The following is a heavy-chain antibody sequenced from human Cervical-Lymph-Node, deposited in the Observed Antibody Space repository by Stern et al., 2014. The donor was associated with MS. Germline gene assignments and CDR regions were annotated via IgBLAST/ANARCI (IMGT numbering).Heavy chain of an antibody. CDR3: AKGLTAGALEGICS. CDR2: ISYDGSNE. D-gene: IGHD1-26*01. V-gene: IGHV3-30-3*01. Sequence: QVQLVESGGGVVQPGRSLRLSCAVSGLTFSSYAMNWVRQAPGKGLNWVAVISYDGSNEYYAASVKGRFTISRDNYKNTLYLQMNSLRTEDTAVYYCAKGLTAGALEGICSWGQGTLVTVSS. J-gene: IGHJ5*02. CDR1: GLTFSSYA.